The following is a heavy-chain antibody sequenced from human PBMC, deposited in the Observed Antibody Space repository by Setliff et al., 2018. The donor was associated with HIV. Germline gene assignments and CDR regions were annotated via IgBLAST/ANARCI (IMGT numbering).Heavy chain of an antibody. V-gene: IGHV1-2*04. CDR3: ARDRYARASYYYDSSGYYAFDP. J-gene: IGHJ5*02. D-gene: IGHD3-22*01. Sequence: ASVKVSCKASGDTSSTYAINWVRQAPGQGLEWMGWINPNSGGTNYAQKFQGWVTMTRDTSISTAYMELSRLRSDDTAVYYCARDRYARASYYYDSSGYYAFDPWGQGTLVTVSS. CDR2: INPNSGGT. CDR1: GDTSSTYA.